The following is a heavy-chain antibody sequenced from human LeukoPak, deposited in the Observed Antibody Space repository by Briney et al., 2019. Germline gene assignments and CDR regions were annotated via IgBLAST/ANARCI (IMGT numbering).Heavy chain of an antibody. D-gene: IGHD1-26*01. Sequence: GGSLRLSRVASGFTFINYAMNWFRQAPGKGLQWVSAISGRGGDTYYADSVKGRFTISRDNSKNTLYLQMNSLRAEDTAVYYCAKGRGDVGATSAFDFWGQGTSVTVSS. V-gene: IGHV3-23*01. CDR2: ISGRGGDT. CDR3: AKGRGDVGATSAFDF. J-gene: IGHJ3*01. CDR1: GFTFINYA.